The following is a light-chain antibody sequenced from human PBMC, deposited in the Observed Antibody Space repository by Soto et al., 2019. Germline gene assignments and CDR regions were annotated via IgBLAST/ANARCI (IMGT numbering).Light chain of an antibody. CDR3: QTWGTGIQV. CDR2: LNSDGSH. Sequence: QLVLTQSPSAPASLGASVKLTCTLSSGHSNYAIAWHQQQPEKGPRYLMKLNSDGSHSKGDGIPDRFSGSSSGAERYLTISSLQSEDEADYYCQTWGTGIQVFGGGTKVTVL. V-gene: IGLV4-69*01. J-gene: IGLJ3*02. CDR1: SGHSNYA.